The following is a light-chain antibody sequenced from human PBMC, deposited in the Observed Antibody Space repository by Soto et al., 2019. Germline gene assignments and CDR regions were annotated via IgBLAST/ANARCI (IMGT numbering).Light chain of an antibody. CDR1: HDIGNS. V-gene: IGKV1-33*01. CDR2: DAY. Sequence: DIQMTQSPPPLSASVGDRATITCQASHDIGNSLNWYQDKPGQAPKLVIYDAYNLETGVPSTFSGSGYGTHFTFTISSLRPEDIATYYCQKSDHLPLFGPGTKVDIK. CDR3: QKSDHLPL. J-gene: IGKJ3*01.